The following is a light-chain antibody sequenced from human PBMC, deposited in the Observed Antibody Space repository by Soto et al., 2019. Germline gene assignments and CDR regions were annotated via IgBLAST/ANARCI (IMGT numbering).Light chain of an antibody. V-gene: IGKV3-15*01. CDR1: QSVRTK. Sequence: DIVMTQSPSILYASPGDGATLSCRASQSVRTKLAWYQQKAVQAPRILMYDASTRATGISARFSGSGSGTEFTLTISSLQSEDFAVYYCQQYHNWPITFGQGTRLEIK. CDR2: DAS. J-gene: IGKJ5*01. CDR3: QQYHNWPIT.